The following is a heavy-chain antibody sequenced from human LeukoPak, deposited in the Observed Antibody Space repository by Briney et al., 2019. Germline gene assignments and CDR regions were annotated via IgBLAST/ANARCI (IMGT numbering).Heavy chain of an antibody. Sequence: SGPTLLKTTQTLTLTFTFSGLSRSTRGVGVGWIRQPPVKALEWLSLNYWDEDKRYNPSLKSRLTITKDTSKPQVVLTMTNMDPVDTATYYCAHSSPDYGSGSYHLDYWGQGTLVTVSS. D-gene: IGHD3-10*01. CDR2: NYWDEDK. CDR1: GLSRSTRGVG. J-gene: IGHJ4*02. V-gene: IGHV2-5*02. CDR3: AHSSPDYGSGSYHLDY.